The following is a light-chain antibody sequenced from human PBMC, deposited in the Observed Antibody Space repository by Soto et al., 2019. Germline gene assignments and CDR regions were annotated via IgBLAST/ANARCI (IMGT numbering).Light chain of an antibody. V-gene: IGKV1-5*01. CDR2: DAS. J-gene: IGKJ1*01. Sequence: DIQMTQSPSTLSASVGDRVTITCRASQSVSSWLAWYQRKPGKAPKLLIYDASTLEGGVPSRFSASGSGTEFTLTISSLQPDDFATYYCQQYNSYSLTFGQGTKVDIK. CDR1: QSVSSW. CDR3: QQYNSYSLT.